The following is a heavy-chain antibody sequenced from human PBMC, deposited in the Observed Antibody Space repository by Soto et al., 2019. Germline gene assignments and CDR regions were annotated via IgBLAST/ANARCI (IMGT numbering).Heavy chain of an antibody. CDR1: GSTFTSYY. J-gene: IGHJ4*02. CDR2: INPSGGST. Sequence: ASVTVSCQASGSTFTSYYMHWVRQAPGQGLEWMGIINPSGGSTSYAQKFQGRVTMTRDTSTSTVYMELSSLRSEDTDAYSCARGGGGVATFGVYWAQGTLVTVS. D-gene: IGHD3-16*01. V-gene: IGHV1-46*01. CDR3: ARGGGGVATFGVY.